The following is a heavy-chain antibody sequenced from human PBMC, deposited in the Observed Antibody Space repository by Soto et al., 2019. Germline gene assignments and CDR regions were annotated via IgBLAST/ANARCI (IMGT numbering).Heavy chain of an antibody. D-gene: IGHD2-15*01. CDR1: GFTFDDYG. J-gene: IGHJ2*01. CDR2: INWNGGST. V-gene: IGHV3-20*01. CDR3: ARKGGVVAATKNWYFDR. Sequence: EVQLVESGGGVVRPGGSLRLSCAASGFTFDDYGMSWVRQAPGKGLEWVSGINWNGGSTGYADSVKGRFTISRDNAKNSLYLQMNSLRAEDTALYHCARKGGVVAATKNWYFDRWGRGTLVTVSS.